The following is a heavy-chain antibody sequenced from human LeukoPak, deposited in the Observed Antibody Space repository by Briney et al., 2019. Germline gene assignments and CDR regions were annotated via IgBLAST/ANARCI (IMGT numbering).Heavy chain of an antibody. D-gene: IGHD2-15*01. J-gene: IGHJ4*02. Sequence: SETLSLTCTVSGGSLSSSSYYWGWIRQPPGKGLEWIGSIYYSGSTYYNPSLKSRVTISVDTSKNQFSLKLSSVTAADTAVYYCARIVVVVAAKPNRGYYFDYWGQGTLVTVSS. CDR3: ARIVVVVAAKPNRGYYFDY. CDR2: IYYSGST. V-gene: IGHV4-39*07. CDR1: GGSLSSSSYY.